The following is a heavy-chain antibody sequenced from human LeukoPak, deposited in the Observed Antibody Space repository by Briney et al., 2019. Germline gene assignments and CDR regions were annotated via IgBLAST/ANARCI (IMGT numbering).Heavy chain of an antibody. J-gene: IGHJ4*02. D-gene: IGHD3-3*01. CDR2: IIPIFGTA. CDR3: AREVIAGRFLEWYPHYYFDY. CDR1: GGTFSSYA. V-gene: IGHV1-69*05. Sequence: GSSVKVSCKASGGTFSSYAISWVRQAPGQGLEWMGVIIPIFGTANYAQKFQGRVTITTDESTSTAYMELSSLRSEDTAVYYCAREVIAGRFLEWYPHYYFDYWGQGTLVTVSS.